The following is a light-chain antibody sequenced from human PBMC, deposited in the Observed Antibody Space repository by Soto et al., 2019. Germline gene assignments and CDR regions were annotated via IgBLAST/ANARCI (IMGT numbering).Light chain of an antibody. CDR1: SYDVAIYNY. Sequence: QAVVTQPASVSGSPGQSITISCTGTSYDVAIYNYVSWYQQHPGKAPKLMIYEVSYRPSGVSNRFSGSKSGNTASLTISGLQADDEADYYCNSYTYNTTLVFGTGTKVTVL. V-gene: IGLV2-14*01. CDR3: NSYTYNTTLV. J-gene: IGLJ1*01. CDR2: EVS.